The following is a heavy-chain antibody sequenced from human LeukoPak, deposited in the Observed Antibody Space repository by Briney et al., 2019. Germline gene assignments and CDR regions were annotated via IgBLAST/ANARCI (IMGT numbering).Heavy chain of an antibody. V-gene: IGHV6-1*01. Sequence: SQTLSLTCAFSGDSVSSNSAAWNWIRQSPSRGLEWLGRTYYRSKWNKNYAASVKSRITINPDTSKNQLSLQLNSVTPEDTAVYYCARGYMGTTDYWGQGTLVIVSP. CDR2: TYYRSKWNK. CDR3: ARGYMGTTDY. J-gene: IGHJ4*02. D-gene: IGHD1-7*01. CDR1: GDSVSSNSAA.